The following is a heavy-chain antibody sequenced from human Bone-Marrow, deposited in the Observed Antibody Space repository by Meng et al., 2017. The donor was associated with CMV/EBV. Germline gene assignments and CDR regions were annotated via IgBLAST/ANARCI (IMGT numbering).Heavy chain of an antibody. CDR1: GFTVSSNY. V-gene: IGHV3-21*01. D-gene: IGHD6-13*01. CDR3: ARDSDYSSYYYGMDV. J-gene: IGHJ6*02. CDR2: ISSSSSYI. Sequence: GESLKISCAASGFTVSSNYMSWVRQAPGKGLEWVSSISSSSSYIYYADSVKGRFTISRDNAKNSLYLQMNSLRAEDTAVYYCARDSDYSSYYYGMDVWGQGTTVTVSS.